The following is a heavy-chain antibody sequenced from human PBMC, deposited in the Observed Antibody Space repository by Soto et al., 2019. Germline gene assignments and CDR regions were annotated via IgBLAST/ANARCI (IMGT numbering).Heavy chain of an antibody. Sequence: ASVKVSCKGSGYTLTELSMHWVRQAPGKGLEWMGGFDPEDGETIYAQKFQGRVTMTEDTSTDTAYMELSSLRSEDTAVYYCATLSIQKKRVYYFDYWGQGTLVTVSS. CDR2: FDPEDGET. J-gene: IGHJ4*02. CDR3: ATLSIQKKRVYYFDY. V-gene: IGHV1-24*01. CDR1: GYTLTELS.